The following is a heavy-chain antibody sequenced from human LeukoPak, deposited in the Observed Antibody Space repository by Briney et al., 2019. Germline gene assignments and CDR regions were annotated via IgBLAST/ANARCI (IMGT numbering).Heavy chain of an antibody. CDR1: GFTFSNFG. CDR2: IWYDGSSK. V-gene: IGHV3-33*01. Sequence: GGSLRLSCAASGFTFSNFGMHWVRQAPGKGLEWMSFIWYDGSSKYYADSVKGRFTISRDNSKNTLYLQMNSLRAEETAVYYCARGYYDILTGLEYWGQGTLVTVSS. CDR3: ARGYYDILTGLEY. J-gene: IGHJ4*02. D-gene: IGHD3-9*01.